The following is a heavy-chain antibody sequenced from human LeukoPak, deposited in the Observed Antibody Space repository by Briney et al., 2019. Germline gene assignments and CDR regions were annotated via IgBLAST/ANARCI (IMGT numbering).Heavy chain of an antibody. J-gene: IGHJ5*02. CDR1: GYTVTSYD. Sequence: GASVKVSCKASGYTVTSYDINWVRPATGQGLEWMGWMNPNSGNTGYAQKFQGRVTMTRNTSISTAYMELSSLRSEDTAVYYCARRVSGSYYDWFDPWGQGTLVTVSS. CDR3: ARRVSGSYYDWFDP. D-gene: IGHD1-26*01. V-gene: IGHV1-8*01. CDR2: MNPNSGNT.